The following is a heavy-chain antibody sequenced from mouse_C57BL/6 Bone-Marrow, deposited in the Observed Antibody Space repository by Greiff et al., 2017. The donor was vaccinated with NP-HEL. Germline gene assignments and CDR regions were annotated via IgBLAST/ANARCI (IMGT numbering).Heavy chain of an antibody. D-gene: IGHD4-1*01. CDR1: GYAFSSYW. V-gene: IGHV1-80*01. CDR3: ARSHFWAWFAY. Sequence: VMLVESGAELVKPGASVKISCKASGYAFSSYWMNLVKQRPGKGLEWIGQIYPGDGDTNYNGKFKGKATLTADKSSSTAYMQLSSLTSEDSAVYFCARSHFWAWFAYWGQGTLVTVSA. J-gene: IGHJ3*01. CDR2: IYPGDGDT.